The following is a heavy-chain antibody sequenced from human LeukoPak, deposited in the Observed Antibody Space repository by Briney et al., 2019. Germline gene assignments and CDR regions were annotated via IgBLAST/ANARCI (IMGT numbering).Heavy chain of an antibody. Sequence: ASVKVPCKASGYTFTGYYMHWVRQAPGQGLEWMGWINPNSGGTNYAQKFQGRVTMTRDTSISIAYMELSRLRSDDTAVYYCAREPPGSYVDTAMVSTLDTGYWGQGTLVTVSS. CDR3: AREPPGSYVDTAMVSTLDTGY. CDR1: GYTFTGYY. CDR2: INPNSGGT. D-gene: IGHD5-18*01. J-gene: IGHJ4*02. V-gene: IGHV1-2*02.